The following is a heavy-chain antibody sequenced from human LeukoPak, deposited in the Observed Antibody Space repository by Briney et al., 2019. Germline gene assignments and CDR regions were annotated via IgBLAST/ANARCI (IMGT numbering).Heavy chain of an antibody. V-gene: IGHV3-7*01. CDR3: AKDRRISGYDQPDY. J-gene: IGHJ4*02. CDR2: VKQDVNEK. Sequence: QPGGSLRLSGAAPGLTFSSHWMTWVRKAPGKGLKWVASVKQDVNEKYYVDSVKGRFTISRDNAKNTLYLQMNSLRAEDTAVYYCAKDRRISGYDQPDYWGQGTLVTVSS. CDR1: GLTFSSHW. D-gene: IGHD5-12*01.